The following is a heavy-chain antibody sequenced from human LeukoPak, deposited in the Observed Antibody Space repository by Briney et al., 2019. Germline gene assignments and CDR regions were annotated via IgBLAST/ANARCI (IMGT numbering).Heavy chain of an antibody. CDR2: ISGSTGNT. CDR3: AELGITMIGGV. D-gene: IGHD3-10*02. CDR1: GFTFSSYA. V-gene: IGHV3-23*01. J-gene: IGHJ6*04. Sequence: GGSLRLSCAASGFTFSSYAMSWVRQAPGKGLGWVSSISGSTGNTYYADSVKGRFTISRDTSKNTLYLQMNSLRAEDTAVYYCAELGITMIGGVWGKGTTVTISS.